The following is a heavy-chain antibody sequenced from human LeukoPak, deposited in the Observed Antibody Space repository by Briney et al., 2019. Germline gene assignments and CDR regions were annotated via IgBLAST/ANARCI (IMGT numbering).Heavy chain of an antibody. J-gene: IGHJ4*02. D-gene: IGHD1-26*01. CDR3: ARLMPDFLLVGDY. CDR2: IYPGDSDT. Sequence: GESLKISCKGSGYSSTSYWIGWVRQMPGKGLEWMGIIYPGDSDTRYSPSFQGQVTISADKSVSTAYLQWSSLKASDTAMHYCARLMPDFLLVGDYWGQGTLVTVSS. CDR1: GYSSTSYW. V-gene: IGHV5-51*01.